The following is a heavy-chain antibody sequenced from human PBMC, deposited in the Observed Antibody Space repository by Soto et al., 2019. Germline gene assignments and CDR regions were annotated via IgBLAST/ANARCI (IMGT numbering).Heavy chain of an antibody. J-gene: IGHJ3*02. CDR2: IRSKANSYAT. Sequence: PGGSLRLSCAASGFTFSGSAMHWVRRASGKGPEWVGRIRSKANSYATAYAASVKGRFTISRDDSKNTAYLQMNSLKTEDTAVYYCTGGEDDAFDIWGQGTMVTVSS. CDR1: GFTFSGSA. CDR3: TGGEDDAFDI. V-gene: IGHV3-73*01.